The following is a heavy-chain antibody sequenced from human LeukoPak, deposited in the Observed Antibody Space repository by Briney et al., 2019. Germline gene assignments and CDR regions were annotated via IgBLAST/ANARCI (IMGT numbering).Heavy chain of an antibody. D-gene: IGHD3-10*01. CDR1: GFTFSDYS. J-gene: IGHJ4*02. CDR2: TSSDLNVK. V-gene: IGHV3-30*03. CDR3: AREGYYGSGSPPSLYFDY. Sequence: PGGSLRLSCAASGFTFSDYSMNWVRQAPGKGLEWVAVTSSDLNVKLYADSVKGRFTISRDNSRSTLYLQMNSLRSEDTAIYYCAREGYYGSGSPPSLYFDYWGQGALVTVSS.